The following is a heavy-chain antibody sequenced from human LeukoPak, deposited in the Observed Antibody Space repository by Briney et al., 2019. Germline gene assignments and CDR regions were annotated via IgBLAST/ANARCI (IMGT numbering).Heavy chain of an antibody. V-gene: IGHV3-23*01. D-gene: IGHD3-10*01. CDR2: ISGSGGST. Sequence: GGSLRLSCAASGFTFSSYAMSWVRRAPGKGLEWVSAISGSGGSTYYADSVKGRFTISRDNSKNTLYLQMNSLRAEDTAVYYCAKAVQGDPFLYYFDYWGQGTLVTVSS. J-gene: IGHJ4*02. CDR3: AKAVQGDPFLYYFDY. CDR1: GFTFSSYA.